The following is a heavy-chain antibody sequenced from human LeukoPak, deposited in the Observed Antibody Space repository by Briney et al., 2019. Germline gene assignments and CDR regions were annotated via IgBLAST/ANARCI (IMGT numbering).Heavy chain of an antibody. Sequence: GGSLRLSCAASGFTFSSYAMHWVRQAPGKGLLWVTVISYDGINKYYADSVKGRFTISRDNSKNTVYLQMNSLRAEDTAVYYCARVGYFDWGRDDVFDIWGQGTMVTVSS. V-gene: IGHV3-30*07. J-gene: IGHJ3*02. CDR3: ARVGYFDWGRDDVFDI. D-gene: IGHD3-9*01. CDR1: GFTFSSYA. CDR2: ISYDGINK.